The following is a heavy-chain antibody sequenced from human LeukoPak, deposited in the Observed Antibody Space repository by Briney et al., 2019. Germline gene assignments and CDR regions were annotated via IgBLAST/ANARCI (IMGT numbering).Heavy chain of an antibody. D-gene: IGHD3-10*01. Sequence: PGPSLRLSCAASGFTFSIYAMHWVRQAPGKGLEWGAVITHDGGNRYYADSVKGRFTISRDNSKSTLYLQMSSLRAEDTAVYYCATDKSYFDSRSHQGFDYWGQGTLVTVSS. CDR3: ATDKSYFDSRSHQGFDY. V-gene: IGHV3-30*15. CDR2: ITHDGGNR. J-gene: IGHJ4*02. CDR1: GFTFSIYA.